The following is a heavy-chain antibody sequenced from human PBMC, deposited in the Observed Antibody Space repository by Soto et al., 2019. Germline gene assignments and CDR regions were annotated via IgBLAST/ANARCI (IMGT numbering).Heavy chain of an antibody. J-gene: IGHJ4*02. D-gene: IGHD3-16*01. Sequence: QVQLVESGGGVVQPGRSLRLSCAASGFTFSSYAMHWVRQAPGKGLEWVAVISYDGSNKYYADSVKGRFTISRDNSKNTLYLQMNSLRAEDTAVYYCARDYPDRRFFFDYWGQGTLVTVSS. CDR3: ARDYPDRRFFFDY. V-gene: IGHV3-30-3*01. CDR2: ISYDGSNK. CDR1: GFTFSSYA.